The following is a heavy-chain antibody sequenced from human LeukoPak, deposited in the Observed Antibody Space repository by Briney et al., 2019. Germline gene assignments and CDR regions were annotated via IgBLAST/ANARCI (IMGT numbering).Heavy chain of an antibody. Sequence: SETLSLTCTVSGGSISSYYWSWIRQLPGKGLEWIGYIYYSGSTNYNPSLKSRVTISVDTSKNQFSLKLSSVTAADTAVYYCARAPSDIVVVPAAPPRYYYYGMDVWGKGTTVTVSS. V-gene: IGHV4-59*01. CDR1: GGSISSYY. CDR2: IYYSGST. J-gene: IGHJ6*04. CDR3: ARAPSDIVVVPAAPPRYYYYGMDV. D-gene: IGHD2-2*01.